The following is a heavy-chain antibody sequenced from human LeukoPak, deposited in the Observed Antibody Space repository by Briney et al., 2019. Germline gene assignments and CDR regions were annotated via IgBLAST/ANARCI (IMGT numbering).Heavy chain of an antibody. CDR3: ARALYAIPFDY. Sequence: SETLSLTCAVPGGSISSSYWSWIRQPPGKGLEWIGYIYYSGNTNYNPSLKSRVTIPVDTSKNQVSLKLSSVTAADTAVYYCARALYAIPFDYWGQGTLVTVSS. J-gene: IGHJ4*02. CDR2: IYYSGNT. V-gene: IGHV4-59*01. CDR1: GGSISSSY. D-gene: IGHD2-8*01.